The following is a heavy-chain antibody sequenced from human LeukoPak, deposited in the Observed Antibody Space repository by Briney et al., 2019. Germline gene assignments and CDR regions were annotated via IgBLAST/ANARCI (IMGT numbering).Heavy chain of an antibody. CDR1: GFPFSSYG. CDR3: AKDGPPPRMTAYYYDSSGPLH. J-gene: IGHJ1*01. V-gene: IGHV3-30*02. CDR2: IRYDGSNK. D-gene: IGHD3-22*01. Sequence: GGSLRLSCAASGFPFSSYGMHWVRQAPGKGLEWVAFIRYDGSNKYYADSVKGRFTISRDNSKNTLYLQMNSLRAEDTAVYYCAKDGPPPRMTAYYYDSSGPLHWGQGTLVTVSS.